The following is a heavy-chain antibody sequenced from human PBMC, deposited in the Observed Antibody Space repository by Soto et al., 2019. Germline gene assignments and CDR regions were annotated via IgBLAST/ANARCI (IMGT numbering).Heavy chain of an antibody. J-gene: IGHJ4*02. D-gene: IGHD5-12*01. CDR2: IIPIFGTA. Sequence: GASVKVSCKASGGTFSSYAISWVRQAPGQGLEWMGGIIPIFGTANYAQKFQGRVTITADESTSTAYMELSSLRSEDTAVYYCARVPESGYDYLYFDYWGQGTLVTVSS. CDR3: ARVPESGYDYLYFDY. V-gene: IGHV1-69*13. CDR1: GGTFSSYA.